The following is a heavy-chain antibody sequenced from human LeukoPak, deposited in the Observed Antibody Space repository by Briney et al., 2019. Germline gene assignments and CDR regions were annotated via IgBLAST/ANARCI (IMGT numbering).Heavy chain of an antibody. CDR1: GFSFSTYG. V-gene: IGHV3-30*18. Sequence: PGGSLRLSCAASGFSFSTYGMHWVRQAPGKGLEWMAVISSDGNNKYYADSVKGRFTISRDNSMSTLYLQMNSLSTEDTAVYYCAKRASSYFDYWGQGTLVTVS. J-gene: IGHJ4*02. D-gene: IGHD6-6*01. CDR3: AKRASSYFDY. CDR2: ISSDGNNK.